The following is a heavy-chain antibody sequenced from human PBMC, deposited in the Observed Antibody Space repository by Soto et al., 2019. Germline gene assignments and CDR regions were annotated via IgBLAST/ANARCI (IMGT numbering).Heavy chain of an antibody. D-gene: IGHD2-2*03. Sequence: EVQLLESGGGLVQPGGSLTLSCAASGLTFTNFAMSWVRRAPGTGLEWVSGISGDGKKSDYANSVKGRFTLSRDNAKYTLSLKMSSLRPEDTAVYYCVTDGYCPGTTCNLATGNFDSWGPGILVTVSS. CDR1: GLTFTNFA. V-gene: IGHV3-23*01. CDR3: VTDGYCPGTTCNLATGNFDS. CDR2: ISGDGKKS. J-gene: IGHJ4*02.